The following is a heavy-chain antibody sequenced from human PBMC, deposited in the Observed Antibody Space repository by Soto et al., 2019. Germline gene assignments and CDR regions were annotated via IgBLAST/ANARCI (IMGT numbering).Heavy chain of an antibody. Sequence: QVQLVESGGGVVQPGRSLRLSCAASGFTFSNYGMHWVRQAPGKGLEWVAIMSSDGKNKFYADSVKGRFTISRDDSKNTLYLQMDSLKTEDTAVYSGARDVYCRSTSCFRNSVEYWGQGTLVTVSS. J-gene: IGHJ4*02. CDR3: ARDVYCRSTSCFRNSVEY. V-gene: IGHV3-30*03. D-gene: IGHD2-2*01. CDR2: MSSDGKNK. CDR1: GFTFSNYG.